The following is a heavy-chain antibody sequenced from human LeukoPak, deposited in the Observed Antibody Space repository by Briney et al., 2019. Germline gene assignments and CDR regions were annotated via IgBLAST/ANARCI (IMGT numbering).Heavy chain of an antibody. CDR1: GFTFSSYA. CDR2: ISGSGGST. J-gene: IGHJ4*02. D-gene: IGHD6-13*01. V-gene: IGHV3-23*01. Sequence: GGSLRLSCAASGFTFSSYAMSWVRQAPGKGLEWVSAISGSGGSTYYADSVRGRFTISRDNSKNTLYLQMNSLRAEDTAVYYCAKDGSIRGSWYGEGNYFDYWGQGTLVTVSS. CDR3: AKDGSIRGSWYGEGNYFDY.